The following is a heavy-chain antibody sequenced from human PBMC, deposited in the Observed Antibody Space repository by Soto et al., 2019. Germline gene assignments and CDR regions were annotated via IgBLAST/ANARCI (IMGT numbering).Heavy chain of an antibody. D-gene: IGHD5-18*01. Sequence: PGEALKISCMGSGYSFNTYWIGGVRRMSGKGLEWMGIIYPGDFDTRYSPSFQGHVTMSVDKSINTAYLQWSSLETSDTAMYFCARLLAYSYGHPALFDNWGQGTPLPVSS. J-gene: IGHJ4*01. CDR2: IYPGDFDT. V-gene: IGHV5-51*01. CDR1: GYSFNTYW. CDR3: ARLLAYSYGHPALFDN.